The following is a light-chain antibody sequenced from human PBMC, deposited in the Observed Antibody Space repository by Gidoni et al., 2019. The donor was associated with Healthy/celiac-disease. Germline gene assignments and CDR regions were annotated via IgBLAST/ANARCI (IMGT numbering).Light chain of an antibody. CDR3: SSYTSSSTYV. CDR2: EVS. J-gene: IGLJ1*01. V-gene: IGLV2-14*01. CDR1: SSDVGGYNY. Sequence: QSALTPPAPVSGSPGQSITISCTGTSSDVGGYNYVSWYQQHPGKAPKLMIYEVSNRPSGVSNRFSGSKSGNTASLTISGLQAEDEADYYCSSYTSSSTYVFGTGTKVTVL.